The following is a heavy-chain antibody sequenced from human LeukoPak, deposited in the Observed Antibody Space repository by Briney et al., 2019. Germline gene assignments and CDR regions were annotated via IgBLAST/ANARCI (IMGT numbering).Heavy chain of an antibody. CDR3: AKSRNFYYYFMEV. Sequence: GGSLRLSCVASGFTFSGYGMIWVRQAPGKGLEWVSGISGGDYTEHADSVKGRFTISRDNSKNTLYLQMNTLRVEDTALYYCAKSRNFYYYFMEVSGRGTKVTISS. CDR2: ISGGDYT. V-gene: IGHV3-23*01. CDR1: GFTFSGYG. J-gene: IGHJ6*03.